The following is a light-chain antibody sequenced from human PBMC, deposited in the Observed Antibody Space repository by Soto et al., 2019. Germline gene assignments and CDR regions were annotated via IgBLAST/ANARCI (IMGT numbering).Light chain of an antibody. CDR3: HQYHKSPRT. J-gene: IGKJ1*01. Sequence: DIVWTQSPVTLSLSPGETATLACRASQSVRSNYLAWYQQKPGQAPRLLIYGASTRATGIPEKFSGSGSGTDFTLTMSRLEPEDPAVYYCHQYHKSPRTVGQGTKVDSK. CDR1: QSVRSNY. CDR2: GAS. V-gene: IGKV3-20*01.